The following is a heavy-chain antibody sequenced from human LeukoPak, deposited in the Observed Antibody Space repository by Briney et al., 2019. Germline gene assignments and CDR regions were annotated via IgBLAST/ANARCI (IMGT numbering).Heavy chain of an antibody. CDR1: GDSISDYY. CDR2: IYTSGST. D-gene: IGHD1-14*01. V-gene: IGHV4-4*07. Sequence: PSETLSLTCTVSGDSISDYYWSWIRQPAGKGLEWIGRIYTSGSTNFNPSLTSRVTISVDTSKNQFSLKLSSVTAADTAVYYCARDQGSIILGYFDYWGQGTLVTVSS. CDR3: ARDQGSIILGYFDY. J-gene: IGHJ4*02.